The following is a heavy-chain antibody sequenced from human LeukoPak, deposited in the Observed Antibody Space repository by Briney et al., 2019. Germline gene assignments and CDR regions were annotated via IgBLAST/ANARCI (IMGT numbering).Heavy chain of an antibody. CDR2: IYYSGAT. D-gene: IGHD3-3*01. Sequence: LETLSLTCTVSGGSISSSSYYWGWIRQPPGKGLEWIGTIYYSGATYYNPSLKSRVTISVDTSKNQFSLKLSSVTAADTAVYYCASSTKGYDFWSGYVPLDYWGQGTLVTVSS. CDR3: ASSTKGYDFWSGYVPLDY. CDR1: GGSISSSSYY. V-gene: IGHV4-39*01. J-gene: IGHJ4*02.